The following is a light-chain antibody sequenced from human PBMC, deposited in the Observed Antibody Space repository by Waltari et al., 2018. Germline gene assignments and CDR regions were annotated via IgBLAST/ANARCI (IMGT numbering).Light chain of an antibody. CDR2: DAS. J-gene: IGKJ2*01. Sequence: DIQMTQPPSSLSASVGERVTITCQASRDIRDSLNRYQKKPGTAPKLMIYDASNLQRGVPLRFSGSGSGKHFTLTVSSLEPEDVATYYCQVYDNLRYTFGQGTKLEIK. CDR3: QVYDNLRYT. CDR1: RDIRDS. V-gene: IGKV1-33*01.